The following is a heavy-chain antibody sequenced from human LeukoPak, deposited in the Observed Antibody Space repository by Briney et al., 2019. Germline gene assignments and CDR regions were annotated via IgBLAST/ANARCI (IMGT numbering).Heavy chain of an antibody. CDR2: IYYSGST. D-gene: IGHD1-7*01. CDR1: GGSISSGGYY. CDR3: ARSGEINWSYGCDY. V-gene: IGHV4-31*03. J-gene: IGHJ4*02. Sequence: SETLSLTCTVSGGSISSGGYYWSWIRQHPGKGLEWIGYIYYSGSTYYNPSLKSRVTISVDTSKNQFSLKLSSVTAADTAVYYCARSGEINWSYGCDYWGQGTLVTVSS.